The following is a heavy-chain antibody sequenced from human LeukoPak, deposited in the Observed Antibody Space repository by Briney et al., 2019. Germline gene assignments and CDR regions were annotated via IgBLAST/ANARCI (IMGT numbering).Heavy chain of an antibody. Sequence: GGSLRLSCATSAFTLVMPSMDCVRLAPGKGLEWLAGISFDGANKFSGDSVKGRFSISRDNSKNTLYLQMNRLGLDDTAVYYCARGRVGIPAAVSDYWGQGTLVTVSS. CDR2: ISFDGANK. V-gene: IGHV3-30*04. D-gene: IGHD6-13*01. CDR1: AFTLVMPS. CDR3: ARGRVGIPAAVSDY. J-gene: IGHJ4*02.